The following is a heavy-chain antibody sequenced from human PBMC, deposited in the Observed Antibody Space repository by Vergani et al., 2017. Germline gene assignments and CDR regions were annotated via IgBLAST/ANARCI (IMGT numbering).Heavy chain of an antibody. CDR3: ARVPAYDFWSGYYFVGLSHFDY. V-gene: IGHV4-31*03. D-gene: IGHD3-3*01. Sequence: QVQLQESGPGLVKPSQTLSLTCTVSGGSISSGGYYWSWIRQHPGKGLEWIGYIYYSGSTYYNPSLKSRVTISVDTSKNQFSLKLSSVTAADTAVYYCARVPAYDFWSGYYFVGLSHFDYWAREPWSPSPQ. CDR2: IYYSGST. CDR1: GGSISSGGYY. J-gene: IGHJ4*02.